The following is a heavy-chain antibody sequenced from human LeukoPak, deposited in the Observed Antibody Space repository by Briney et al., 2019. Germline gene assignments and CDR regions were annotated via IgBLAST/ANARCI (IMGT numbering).Heavy chain of an antibody. CDR1: GYTFSSYG. D-gene: IGHD6-13*01. J-gene: IGHJ4*02. CDR3: AREIRRSSSRYFDY. Sequence: GASVKVSCKASGYTFSSYGISWVRQAPGQGLEWLGWISAYNGNTNYAQKLQGRVTMTTDTSTSTAYMELSSLRSEDTAVYYCAREIRRSSSRYFDYWGQGTLVTVSS. V-gene: IGHV1-18*01. CDR2: ISAYNGNT.